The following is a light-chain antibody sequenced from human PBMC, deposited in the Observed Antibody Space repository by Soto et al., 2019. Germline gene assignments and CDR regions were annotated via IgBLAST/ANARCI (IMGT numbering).Light chain of an antibody. CDR3: QQRSNRPRS. J-gene: IGKJ1*01. CDR1: QSVSSN. V-gene: IGKV3-15*01. CDR2: GAS. Sequence: EIVMTQGPATVTVPQGERATLSCRASQSVSSNLAWYQQKPGQAPRLLIYGASTRATGIPARFSGSGSGTEFTLTISILQSEDFAVYYCQQRSNRPRSFGQGTKV.